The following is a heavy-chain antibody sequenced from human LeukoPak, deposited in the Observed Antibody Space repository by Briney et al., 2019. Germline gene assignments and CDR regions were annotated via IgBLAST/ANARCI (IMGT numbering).Heavy chain of an antibody. CDR3: ARGLRGGYSYGGGSYYFDY. D-gene: IGHD5-18*01. J-gene: IGHJ4*02. CDR2: ISAYNGNT. V-gene: IGHV1-18*01. Sequence: ASVKVSCKASGYTFTSYGISWVRQAPGQGLEWMGWISAYNGNTNYAQKLQGRVTMTTDTSASTAYMELSSLRSEDTAVYYCARGLRGGYSYGGGSYYFDYWGQGTLVTVS. CDR1: GYTFTSYG.